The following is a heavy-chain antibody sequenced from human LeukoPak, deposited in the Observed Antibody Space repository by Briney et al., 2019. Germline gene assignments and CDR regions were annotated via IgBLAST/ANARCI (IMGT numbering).Heavy chain of an antibody. Sequence: GASVKVSCKASGYTFTSYGISWVRQAPGQGLEWMGWISAYNGNTNYARKLQGRVTMTTDTSTSTAYMELRSLRSDDTAVYYCARDLGIAVAGTISYYYGMDVWGQGTTVTVSS. D-gene: IGHD6-19*01. J-gene: IGHJ6*02. CDR3: ARDLGIAVAGTISYYYGMDV. V-gene: IGHV1-18*01. CDR2: ISAYNGNT. CDR1: GYTFTSYG.